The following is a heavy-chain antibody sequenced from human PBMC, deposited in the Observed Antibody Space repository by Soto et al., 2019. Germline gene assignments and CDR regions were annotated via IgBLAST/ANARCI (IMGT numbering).Heavy chain of an antibody. CDR1: GYTFTGYY. CDR2: INPNSGGT. V-gene: IGHV1-2*04. D-gene: IGHD2-2*01. CDR3: ARTQADCSSTSCHHFDY. J-gene: IGHJ4*02. Sequence: ASVKVSCKASGYTFTGYYMHWVRQAPGQGLEWMGWINPNSGGTNYAQKFQGWVTMTRDTSISTAYMELSRLRSDDTAVYYCARTQADCSSTSCHHFDYWGQGTLVTVSS.